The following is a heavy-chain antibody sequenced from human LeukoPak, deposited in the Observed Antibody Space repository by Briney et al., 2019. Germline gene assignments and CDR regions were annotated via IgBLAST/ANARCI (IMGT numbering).Heavy chain of an antibody. D-gene: IGHD5-24*01. Sequence: GGPLSLSRSASGFSLSIYWMSWVRHAPGKRREWVANIMQDESEKYYVPSVKGRFTISRANAKNSLYLQMNSLRAADPAVYYCARHFSDQLITGERWLQFSGHAFDIWGQETMVTVSS. V-gene: IGHV3-7*01. CDR1: GFSLSIYW. CDR3: ARHFSDQLITGERWLQFSGHAFDI. J-gene: IGHJ3*02. CDR2: IMQDESEK.